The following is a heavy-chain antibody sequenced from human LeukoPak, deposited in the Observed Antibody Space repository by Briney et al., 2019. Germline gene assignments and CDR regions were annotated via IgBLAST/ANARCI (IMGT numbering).Heavy chain of an antibody. D-gene: IGHD1-7*01. CDR1: GFTFSSYA. J-gene: IGHJ4*02. CDR3: AKVPSFSAYNWNYHAGFDY. CDR2: ISGSGGST. V-gene: IGHV3-23*01. Sequence: GGSLRLSCAASGFTFSSYAMSWVRQAPGKGLEWVSAISGSGGSTYYADSVKGRFTISRDNSKNTLYLQMNSLRAEDTAVYYCAKVPSFSAYNWNYHAGFDYWGQGTLVTVSS.